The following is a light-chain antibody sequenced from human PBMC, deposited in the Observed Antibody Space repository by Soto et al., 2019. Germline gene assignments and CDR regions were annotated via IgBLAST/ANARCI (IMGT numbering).Light chain of an antibody. V-gene: IGLV1-44*01. Sequence: QSALTQPPSASGTPGQRVTISCSGSSSNIGTNTVNWYQQLPVTAPKLLIYGNNQRPSGVPDRFSGSKSGTSASLAISGLQSEDEADYYCAAWDDSLNGSVFGGGTQLTVL. CDR3: AAWDDSLNGSV. CDR2: GNN. J-gene: IGLJ7*01. CDR1: SSNIGTNT.